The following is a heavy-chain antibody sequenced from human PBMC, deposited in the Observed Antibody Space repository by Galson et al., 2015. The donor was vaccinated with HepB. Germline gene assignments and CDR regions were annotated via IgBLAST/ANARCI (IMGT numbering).Heavy chain of an antibody. Sequence: CAISGDSVSSNSVAWSWIRQSPPRGLEWLGTTYFRSKWYLDYSVSMKSRIIITPDTSKNQFSLQLNFVTPEDTAVYYCVRGQSRTYNIWGQGTMVTVSS. V-gene: IGHV6-1*01. CDR3: VRGQSRTYNI. CDR2: TYFRSKWYL. D-gene: IGHD3-16*01. J-gene: IGHJ3*02. CDR1: GDSVSSNSVA.